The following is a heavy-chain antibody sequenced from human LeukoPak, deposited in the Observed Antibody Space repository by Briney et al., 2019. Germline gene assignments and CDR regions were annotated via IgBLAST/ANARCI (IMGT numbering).Heavy chain of an antibody. CDR1: GGSMSNYY. CDR3: ARDPFGDYFDY. Sequence: SETLSRTCTVSGGSMSNYYWTWIRQPPGKGLEWIGYIYYSGGTNYNPSLKSRVTISLDTSKNQFSLKLNSVTAADTAVYYCARDPFGDYFDYWGQGTLVIVSS. J-gene: IGHJ4*02. CDR2: IYYSGGT. D-gene: IGHD3-10*01. V-gene: IGHV4-59*01.